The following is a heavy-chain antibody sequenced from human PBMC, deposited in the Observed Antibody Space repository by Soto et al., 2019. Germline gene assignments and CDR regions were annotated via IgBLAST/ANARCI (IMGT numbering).Heavy chain of an antibody. CDR3: AREGGPPQGDFDY. Sequence: QVQLVQSGAEVKKPGSSVKVSCKASGGTFSSYTISWVRQAPGQGLEWMGRIIPILGIANYAQKFQGRDTITADKSASTAYMELSSLRSEDTAVYYGAREGGPPQGDFDYWGQGTLVTVSS. V-gene: IGHV1-69*08. CDR1: GGTFSSYT. J-gene: IGHJ4*02. CDR2: IIPILGIA. D-gene: IGHD2-15*01.